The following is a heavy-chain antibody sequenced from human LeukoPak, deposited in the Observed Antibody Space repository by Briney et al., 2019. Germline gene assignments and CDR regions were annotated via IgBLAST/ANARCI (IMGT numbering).Heavy chain of an antibody. D-gene: IGHD3-22*01. V-gene: IGHV3-23*01. CDR2: ISGSGGST. CDR1: GFTFSSYA. J-gene: IGHJ6*03. CDR3: AKWFGDSSGYYSPIWYYYYYMDV. Sequence: GGSLRLSCAASGFTFSSYAMSWVRQAPGKGLEWVSAISGSGGSTYYADSVKGRFTISRDNSKNTLYLQMNSLRAEDTAVYYCAKWFGDSSGYYSPIWYYYYYMDVWGKGTTVTVSS.